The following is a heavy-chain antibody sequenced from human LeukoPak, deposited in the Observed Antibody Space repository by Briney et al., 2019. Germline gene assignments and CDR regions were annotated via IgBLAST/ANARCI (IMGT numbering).Heavy chain of an antibody. Sequence: ASVKVSSKASGYTFTSYYMHWVRQAPGQGLEWMGIINPSGGSTSYAQKFQERVTITRDMSTSTAYMELSSLRSEDTAVYYCAATAGPPNVVVVVAGQLEYFDYWGEGTVVTVSS. CDR2: INPSGGST. V-gene: IGHV1-46*01. CDR1: GYTFTSYY. D-gene: IGHD2-15*01. CDR3: AATAGPPNVVVVVAGQLEYFDY. J-gene: IGHJ4*02.